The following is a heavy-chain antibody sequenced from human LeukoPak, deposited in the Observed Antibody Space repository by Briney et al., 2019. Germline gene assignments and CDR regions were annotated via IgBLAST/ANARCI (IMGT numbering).Heavy chain of an antibody. J-gene: IGHJ6*02. CDR3: ARDMALGFRGVFDGMDV. Sequence: GESLKISCKGSGYSFTSYWIGWVRQMPGKGLEWMGIINPSGGSTSYAQKFQGRVTMTRDTSTSTVYMELSSLRSEDTAVYYCARDMALGFRGVFDGMDVWGQGTTVTVSS. V-gene: IGHV1-46*01. D-gene: IGHD3-10*01. CDR2: INPSGGST. CDR1: GYSFTSYW.